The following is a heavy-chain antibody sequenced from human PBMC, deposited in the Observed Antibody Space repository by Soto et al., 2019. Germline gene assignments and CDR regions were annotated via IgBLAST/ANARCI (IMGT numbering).Heavy chain of an antibody. CDR3: ARGERYRGWYFDL. Sequence: QVQLVQSGAEVKKPGTSVKCSCRAPGYTFTSEVINWGRRATGQGLGWMGGINPNSGNRGYAQKFQGRVPMTRNTSISTAYMELSSLRSEDTAVYYCARGERYRGWYFDLWGRGSLVTVSS. V-gene: IGHV1-8*01. CDR2: INPNSGNR. D-gene: IGHD1-26*01. J-gene: IGHJ2*01. CDR1: GYTFTSEV.